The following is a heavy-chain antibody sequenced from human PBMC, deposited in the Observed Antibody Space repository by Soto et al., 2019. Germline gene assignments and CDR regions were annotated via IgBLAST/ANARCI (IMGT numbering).Heavy chain of an antibody. D-gene: IGHD5-12*01. Sequence: GGSLRLSCAASGFSLSDFWMHWIRQAPGKGLVWVARISDDAITRSYADFVEGRFTISRDNAKNMVYLQLNSLTTDDTAFYYCAREVPISAVNYIDHWGQGALVTVSS. J-gene: IGHJ4*02. CDR1: GFSLSDFW. V-gene: IGHV3-74*01. CDR3: AREVPISAVNYIDH. CDR2: ISDDAITR.